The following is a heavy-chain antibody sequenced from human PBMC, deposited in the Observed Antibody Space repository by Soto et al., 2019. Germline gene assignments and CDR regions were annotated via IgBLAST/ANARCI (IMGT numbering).Heavy chain of an antibody. V-gene: IGHV3-53*01. CDR2: MYAGGDT. J-gene: IGHJ4*01. D-gene: IGHD2-21*01. Sequence: GGSLRLSCVASGFSVSANYMTWMRQAPGKGLEWVSVMYAGGDTHYADSVKGRFTISRDKSENTLYLQMNSLRDEDTGVYFCVSRIPSWVFDYWGLGTLVTVSS. CDR3: VSRIPSWVFDY. CDR1: GFSVSANY.